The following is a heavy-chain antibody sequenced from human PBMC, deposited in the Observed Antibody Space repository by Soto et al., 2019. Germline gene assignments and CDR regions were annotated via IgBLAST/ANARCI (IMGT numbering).Heavy chain of an antibody. Sequence: PSETPSITGNVSGSPISSYYWSWIRQPPGGGLEWIGYIYYNGNTYYNPALQSRVTISADASKSQFSLKLSSVTAADTAVYFFVSPEPQIATLDFLSQGTLVTVSS. V-gene: IGHV4-30-4*01. J-gene: IGHJ4*02. CDR3: VSPEPQIATLDF. CDR2: IYYNGNT. CDR1: GSPISSYY.